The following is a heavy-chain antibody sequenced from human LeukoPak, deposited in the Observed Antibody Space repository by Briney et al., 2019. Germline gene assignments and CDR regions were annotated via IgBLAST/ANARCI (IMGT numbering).Heavy chain of an antibody. Sequence: SETLSLTCAVCGGSFSGYYWSWIRQPPGKGLEWIGEINHSGSTNYNPSLKSRVTISVDTSKNQFSLKLSSVTAADTAVYYCARSPRSHYYYYGMDVWGQGTTVTVSS. D-gene: IGHD3-16*02. J-gene: IGHJ6*01. V-gene: IGHV4-34*01. CDR2: INHSGST. CDR3: ARSPRSHYYYYGMDV. CDR1: GGSFSGYY.